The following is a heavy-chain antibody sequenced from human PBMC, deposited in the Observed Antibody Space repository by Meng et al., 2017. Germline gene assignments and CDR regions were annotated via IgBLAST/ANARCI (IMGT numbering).Heavy chain of an antibody. V-gene: IGHV4-38-2*02. CDR2: IYHSGST. CDR3: ARDLGEKEGFEP. D-gene: IGHD3-10*01. CDR1: GYSISSGYY. Sequence: SETLSLTCTVSGYSISSGYYWGWIRQPPGKGLEWIGSIYHSGSTYYNPSLKSRVTISVDTSKNQFSLKLSSVTAADTAVYYCARDLGEKEGFEPWGQGTRVTVSS. J-gene: IGHJ5*02.